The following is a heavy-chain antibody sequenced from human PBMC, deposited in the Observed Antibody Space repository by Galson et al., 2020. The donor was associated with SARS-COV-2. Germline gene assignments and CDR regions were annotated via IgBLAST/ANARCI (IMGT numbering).Heavy chain of an antibody. D-gene: IGHD3-22*01. CDR1: GGSISSGDYY. CDR2: IYYSGRT. Sequence: SETLSLTGTLSGGSISSGDYYWSWIRQPPAKGLEWLGYIYYSGRTYYNPSLNSRVTTSVDTSKNQFSQRPGSVTAAHTAVYYCDRAYDSSGYYPDYWGQGTLVTVSS. V-gene: IGHV4-30-4*08. CDR3: DRAYDSSGYYPDY. J-gene: IGHJ4*01.